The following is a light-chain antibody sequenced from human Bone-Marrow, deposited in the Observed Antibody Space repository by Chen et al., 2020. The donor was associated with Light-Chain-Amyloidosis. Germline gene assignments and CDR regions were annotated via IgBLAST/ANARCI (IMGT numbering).Light chain of an antibody. J-gene: IGLJ2*01. CDR1: TSNIGTYT. CDR3: AAGDDSLNGVV. CDR2: SDN. Sequence: QSVLTQPPSTSGTPGQRVTISCSGRTSNIGTYTVHWYRQVPGTSPRLLIQSDNQWPSGVPDRFSGSKSGTSASLAISWLQSEDEADYYCAAGDDSLNGVVFGGGTKLTVL. V-gene: IGLV1-44*01.